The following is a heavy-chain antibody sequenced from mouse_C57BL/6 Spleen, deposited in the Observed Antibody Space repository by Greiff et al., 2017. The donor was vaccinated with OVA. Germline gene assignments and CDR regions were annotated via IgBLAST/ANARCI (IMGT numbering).Heavy chain of an antibody. D-gene: IGHD2-4*01. CDR3: ARRGDDYLRFDY. Sequence: QVQLQQSGAELARPGASVKLSCKASGYTFTSYGISWVKQRTGQGLEWIGEIYPRSGNTYYNEKFKGKATLTADKSSSTAYMELRSLTSEDSAVYFCARRGDDYLRFDYWGQGTTLTVSS. J-gene: IGHJ2*01. CDR1: GYTFTSYG. CDR2: IYPRSGNT. V-gene: IGHV1-81*01.